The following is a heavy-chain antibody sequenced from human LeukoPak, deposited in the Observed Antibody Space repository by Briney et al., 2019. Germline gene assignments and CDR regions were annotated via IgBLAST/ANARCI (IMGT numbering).Heavy chain of an antibody. V-gene: IGHV3-21*01. CDR2: ISSSSYI. CDR3: ARDNNVLEWLSSRYYFDY. J-gene: IGHJ4*02. D-gene: IGHD3-3*01. CDR1: GFTFSSYS. Sequence: GGSLRLSCAASGFTFSSYSMKWVRQAPGKGLEWVSSISSSSYIYYADSVKGRFTISRDNAKNSLYLQMNSLRAEDTAVYYCARDNNVLEWLSSRYYFDYWGQGTLVTVSS.